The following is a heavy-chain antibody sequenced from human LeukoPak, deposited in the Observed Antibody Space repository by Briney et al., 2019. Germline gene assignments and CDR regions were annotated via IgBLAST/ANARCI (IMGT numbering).Heavy chain of an antibody. CDR2: IKSKTDGGTI. J-gene: IGHJ4*02. CDR3: TTGVRDSSGYYNFDY. D-gene: IGHD3-22*01. CDR1: GFTFSNAW. Sequence: GGSLRLSCAASGFTFSNAWMNWVRQSPGKGLEWVGRIKSKTDGGTIDYGAPVKGRFTISRDDSKNTLFLQMNSLKTEDTAVYHCTTGVRDSSGYYNFDYWGQGTLVTVSS. V-gene: IGHV3-15*01.